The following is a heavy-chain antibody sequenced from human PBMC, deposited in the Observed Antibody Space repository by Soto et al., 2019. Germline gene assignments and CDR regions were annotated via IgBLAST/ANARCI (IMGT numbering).Heavy chain of an antibody. Sequence: GGSLRLSCAASGFTFSSYSMNWVRQAPGKGLEWVSYISSSSSTIYYADSVKGRFTISRDNAKNSLYLQMNSLRDEDTAVYYCARGAYYYGSGSYSDYWGQGTLVTVSS. CDR2: ISSSSSTI. V-gene: IGHV3-48*02. D-gene: IGHD3-10*01. CDR3: ARGAYYYGSGSYSDY. J-gene: IGHJ4*02. CDR1: GFTFSSYS.